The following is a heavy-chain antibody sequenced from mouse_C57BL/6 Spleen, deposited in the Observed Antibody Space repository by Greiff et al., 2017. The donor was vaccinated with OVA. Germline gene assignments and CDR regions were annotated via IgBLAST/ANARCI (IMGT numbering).Heavy chain of an antibody. CDR2: IWWNDDK. CDR3: AQIEDGNYVGY. V-gene: IGHV8-5*01. D-gene: IGHD2-1*01. Sequence: QVTLKVSGPGILQPSQTLSLTCSFSGFSLSTSNMGIGWIRQPSGLGLEWLAHIWWNDDKYYNTSLKSRLTISKYTSNNQVFRKITSVDTADSATYYCAQIEDGNYVGYWGQGTTLTVSS. CDR1: GFSLSTSNMG. J-gene: IGHJ2*01.